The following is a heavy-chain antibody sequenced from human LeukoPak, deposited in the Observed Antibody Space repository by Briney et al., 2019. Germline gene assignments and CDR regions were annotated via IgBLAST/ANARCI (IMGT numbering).Heavy chain of an antibody. CDR2: ISSSSSYI. Sequence: GGSLRLSCAASGFTFSSYSMNWVRQAPGKGLEWVSSISSSSSYIYYADSVKGRFTISRDNAKNSLYLQMNSLRAEDTAVYYCARDILTGYYKKGWFDPWGQGTLVTVSS. J-gene: IGHJ5*02. CDR3: ARDILTGYYKKGWFDP. CDR1: GFTFSSYS. D-gene: IGHD3-9*01. V-gene: IGHV3-21*01.